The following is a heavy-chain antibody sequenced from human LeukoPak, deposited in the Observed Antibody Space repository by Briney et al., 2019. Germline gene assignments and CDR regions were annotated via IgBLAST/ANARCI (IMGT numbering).Heavy chain of an antibody. V-gene: IGHV4-59*01. CDR1: GGSINSYY. J-gene: IGHJ4*02. CDR3: ASVLAAAGPDY. D-gene: IGHD6-13*01. CDR2: IYYSGTT. Sequence: SETLSLTCSVSGGSINSYYWSWIRQPPGKGLEWIGYIYYSGTTNYNPSLKGRVTISVDTSKTQFSLKLTSVTAADTAVYYCASVLAAAGPDYWGQGTLVTVSS.